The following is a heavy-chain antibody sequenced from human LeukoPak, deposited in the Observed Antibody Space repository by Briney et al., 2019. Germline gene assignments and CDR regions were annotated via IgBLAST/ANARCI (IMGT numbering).Heavy chain of an antibody. V-gene: IGHV4-39*01. CDR2: IYYSGST. CDR3: VRQSGFSMIVVVFDY. D-gene: IGHD3-22*01. Sequence: AETLSLTCTVSGGSISSSSYYWAWIRQPPGKGLEWVGTIYYSGSTNYNPSLKRRLTISVDTSKNQFSLRLSSVTAADSAVYYCVRQSGFSMIVVVFDYWGQGTLVTVSS. J-gene: IGHJ4*02. CDR1: GGSISSSSYY.